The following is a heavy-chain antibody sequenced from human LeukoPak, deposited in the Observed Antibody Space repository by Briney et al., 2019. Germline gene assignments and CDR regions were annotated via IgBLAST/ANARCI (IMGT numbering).Heavy chain of an antibody. Sequence: PGGSLRLSCAASGFTFSTYAMSWVRQAPGKGLEWVSAITSGGSTFYADSVGGRFAISRDNSKNTLYLQMNSLRAEDTAVYYCARSYYYGSGTLNWFDPWGQGTLVTVSS. CDR3: ARSYYYGSGTLNWFDP. D-gene: IGHD3-10*01. J-gene: IGHJ5*02. CDR1: GFTFSTYA. CDR2: ITSGGST. V-gene: IGHV3-23*01.